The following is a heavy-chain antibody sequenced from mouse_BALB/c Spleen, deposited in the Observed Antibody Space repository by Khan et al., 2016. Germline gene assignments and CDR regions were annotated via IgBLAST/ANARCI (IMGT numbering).Heavy chain of an antibody. CDR2: IRYSGST. CDR1: GYSITSDYA. CDR3: TRSPTATRYFDV. V-gene: IGHV3-2*02. Sequence: EVQLQESGPGLVKPSQSLSLTCTVTGYSITSDYAWNWIRQFPGNKLEWMGYIRYSGSTTYNPSLKSRISITRDTSKNQFFLQLYSVTTEYTATYYCTRSPTATRYFDVWGAGTTFTVSS. J-gene: IGHJ1*01. D-gene: IGHD1-2*01.